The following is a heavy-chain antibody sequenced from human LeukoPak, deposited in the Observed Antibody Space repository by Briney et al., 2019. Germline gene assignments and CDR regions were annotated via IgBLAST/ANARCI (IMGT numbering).Heavy chain of an antibody. CDR1: GGSISSYY. CDR3: ARSWGEDY. D-gene: IGHD3-16*01. V-gene: IGHV4-59*01. Sequence: SETLSLTCTVSGGSISSYYWSWIRQPPGKGLEWIGYIYYSGSTNYNPSLKSRVAISVDTSKNQFFLKLSSVTAADTAVYYCARSWGEDYWGQGTLVTVSS. J-gene: IGHJ4*02. CDR2: IYYSGST.